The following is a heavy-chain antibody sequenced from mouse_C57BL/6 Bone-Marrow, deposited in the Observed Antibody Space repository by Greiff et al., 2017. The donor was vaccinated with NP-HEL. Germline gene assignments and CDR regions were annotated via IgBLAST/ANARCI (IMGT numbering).Heavy chain of an antibody. J-gene: IGHJ4*01. V-gene: IGHV5-6*02. D-gene: IGHD1-1*01. CDR2: ISSGGSYT. CDR1: GFTFSSYG. Sequence: EVMLVESGGDLVKPGGSLKLSCAASGFTFSSYGMSWVRQTPDKRLEWVATISSGGSYTYYPDSVKGRFTISRDNAKNTLYLQMSSLKSEDTAMYYCARLCLLLRFYYAMDYWGQGTSVTVSS. CDR3: ARLCLLLRFYYAMDY.